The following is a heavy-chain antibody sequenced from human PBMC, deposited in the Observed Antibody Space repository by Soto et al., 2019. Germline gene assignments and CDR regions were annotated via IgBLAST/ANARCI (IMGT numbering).Heavy chain of an antibody. CDR1: GYNFGAYY. D-gene: IGHD4-4*01. CDR3: ARSRSTVSRGSSFDV. J-gene: IGHJ4*02. Sequence: ASVKVSCKSSGYNFGAYYIHWVRQAPGQGLEWMGCVNAYNGATLFAQVFQGRVSMTRDTSITSAVMELSGLTSGDTAVYYCARSRSTVSRGSSFDVWGQGALVTGSS. V-gene: IGHV1-2*02. CDR2: VNAYNGAT.